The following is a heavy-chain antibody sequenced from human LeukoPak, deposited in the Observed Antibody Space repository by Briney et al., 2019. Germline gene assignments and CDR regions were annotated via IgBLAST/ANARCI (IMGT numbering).Heavy chain of an antibody. J-gene: IGHJ4*02. CDR2: VYYRGAT. CDR3: AGVFSGRRPFEL. V-gene: IGHV4-59*13. CDR1: GGSITSYY. Sequence: SETLSLTCTVSGGSITSYYWNWIRQPPGKGLEWIGYVYYRGATNYNPSLKTRVTTSIDTSKKQFSLKLSSVTAADTAVYFCAGVFSGRRPFELWGRGTLVTVSS. D-gene: IGHD3-10*01.